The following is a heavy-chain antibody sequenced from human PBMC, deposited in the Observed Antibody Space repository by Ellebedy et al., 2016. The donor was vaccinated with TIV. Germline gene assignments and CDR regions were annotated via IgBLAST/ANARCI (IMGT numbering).Heavy chain of an antibody. CDR1: GFTFSSYW. V-gene: IGHV3-7*03. Sequence: GGSLRLXXAASGFTFSSYWMSWVRQAPGKGLEWVANIKQDGSEKYYVDSVKGRFTISRDTAKNSLYLQMNSLRAEDSAVYYCARGSPYYYDSSGYDYWGQGTLVTVSS. CDR3: ARGSPYYYDSSGYDY. D-gene: IGHD3-22*01. CDR2: IKQDGSEK. J-gene: IGHJ4*02.